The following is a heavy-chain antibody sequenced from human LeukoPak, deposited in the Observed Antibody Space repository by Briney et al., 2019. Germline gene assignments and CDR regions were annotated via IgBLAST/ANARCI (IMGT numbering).Heavy chain of an antibody. CDR1: GFTFSSYS. V-gene: IGHV3-21*01. CDR3: ARDGCGGDCYSDY. J-gene: IGHJ4*02. D-gene: IGHD2-21*02. CDR2: ISSSSSYI. Sequence: KPGGSLRLSCVVSGFTFSSYSMNWVRQAPGKGLEWVSSISSSSSYIYYADSVKGRFTISGDNARNSLYLQMNSLRAEDTAVYYCARDGCGGDCYSDYWGQGTLVTVSS.